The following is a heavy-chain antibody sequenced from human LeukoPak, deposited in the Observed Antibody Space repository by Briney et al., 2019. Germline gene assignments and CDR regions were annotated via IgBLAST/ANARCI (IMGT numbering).Heavy chain of an antibody. D-gene: IGHD3-10*01. J-gene: IGHJ4*02. CDR2: INPSGGSA. Sequence: ASVKVSCKASGDTFTSHRVHWVRQAPGQGLEWMGIINPSGGSATHAQEFQGRITMTRDTSTSTLYMELSSLRSEDTAVYYCARGLGSGSYDGFWGQGTLVTVSS. CDR3: ARGLGSGSYDGF. V-gene: IGHV1-46*01. CDR1: GDTFTSHR.